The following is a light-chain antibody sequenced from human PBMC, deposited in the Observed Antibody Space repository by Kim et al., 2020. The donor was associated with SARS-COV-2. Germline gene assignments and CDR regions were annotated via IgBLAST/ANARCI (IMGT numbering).Light chain of an antibody. Sequence: VALGQTVRITCQGDSLRKYYATWYQQKARQAPVLVFYGKDKRPSGVPDRFSGSTSGNTASLTITGAQAADEADYYCKSRDSRGTVVFGGGTKVTVL. CDR1: SLRKYY. CDR3: KSRDSRGTVV. CDR2: GKD. V-gene: IGLV3-19*01. J-gene: IGLJ2*01.